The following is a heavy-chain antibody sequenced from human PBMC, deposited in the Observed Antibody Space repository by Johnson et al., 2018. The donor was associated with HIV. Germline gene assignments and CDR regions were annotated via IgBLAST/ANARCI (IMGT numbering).Heavy chain of an antibody. J-gene: IGHJ3*02. CDR2: ISYDGSNK. CDR1: GFIFSSYG. D-gene: IGHD6-6*01. CDR3: ARALSIAAEEDI. V-gene: IGHV3-30*03. Sequence: QVQLVESGGGVVQPGRSLRLSCAASGFIFSSYGMHWVRQAPGKGLEWVAVISYDGSNKYYADSVKGRFTISRDNSKNTLYLQMNSLRAEDTAVYYCARALSIAAEEDIWGQGTMVTVSS.